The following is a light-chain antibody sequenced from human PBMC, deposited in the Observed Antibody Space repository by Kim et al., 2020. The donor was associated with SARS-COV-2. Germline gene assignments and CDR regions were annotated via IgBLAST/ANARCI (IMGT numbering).Light chain of an antibody. CDR2: DAS. Sequence: LSPGERATLSGRASQSVNSYLSWYQQRPGQAPRLLIYDASNRATGTPARFSGSGSGTEFTLTISSLEPEDFVLYYCQQRSDWPWTFGQGTKVDIK. CDR1: QSVNSY. CDR3: QQRSDWPWT. V-gene: IGKV3-11*01. J-gene: IGKJ1*01.